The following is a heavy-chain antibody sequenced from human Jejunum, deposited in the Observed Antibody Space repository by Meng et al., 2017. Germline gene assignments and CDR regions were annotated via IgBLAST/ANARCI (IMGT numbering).Heavy chain of an antibody. CDR2: IYHSGAT. V-gene: IGHV4-4*02. D-gene: IGHD2-21*02. CDR3: ARKISPVSAIY. J-gene: IGHJ4*02. CDR1: GDSISSANW. Sequence: QVPRQESGPGLVKPSGTLSLTCAVSGDSISSANWWSWFRQPPGKGLEWIGEIYHSGATYDNPSLRSRLTMSVDKSKNQFSLNLTSVTAADTAVYYCARKISPVSAIYWGQGTLVTVSS.